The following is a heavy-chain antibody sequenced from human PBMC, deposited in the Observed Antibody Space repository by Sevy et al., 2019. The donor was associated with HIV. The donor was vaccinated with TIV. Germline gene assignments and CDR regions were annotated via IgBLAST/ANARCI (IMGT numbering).Heavy chain of an antibody. Sequence: GGSLRLSCAASGFTFSSYGKHWVRQAPGKGLEWVAVISYDGSNKYYADSVKGRFTISRDNSKNTLYLQMNSLRAEDTAVYYCAKENGIAARLSTYYFDYWGQGTLVTVSS. CDR3: AKENGIAARLSTYYFDY. J-gene: IGHJ4*02. CDR1: GFTFSSYG. CDR2: ISYDGSNK. D-gene: IGHD6-6*01. V-gene: IGHV3-30*18.